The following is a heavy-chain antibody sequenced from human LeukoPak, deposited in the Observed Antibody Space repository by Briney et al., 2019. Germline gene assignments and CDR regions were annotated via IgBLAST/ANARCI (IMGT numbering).Heavy chain of an antibody. Sequence: GGSLRLSCVASGFSFSNHRMSWVRQAPGKGLEWVAVISYDGSNKYYADSVEGRFTISRDNSKNTLYLQMNSLRAEDTAVYYCAKGGTYYYYYYMDVWGKGTTVTVSS. CDR1: GFSFSNHR. V-gene: IGHV3-30*18. D-gene: IGHD1-26*01. J-gene: IGHJ6*03. CDR2: ISYDGSNK. CDR3: AKGGTYYYYYYMDV.